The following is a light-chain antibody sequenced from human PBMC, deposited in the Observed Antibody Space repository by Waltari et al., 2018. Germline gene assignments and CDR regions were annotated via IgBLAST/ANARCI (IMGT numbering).Light chain of an antibody. V-gene: IGLV2-14*03. CDR3: ASYTSANTVL. Sequence: QSGLTQPASVSGSPGQSITISCTGTRSDLCSSNFVPWYQQHPGKAPKLVIFDVSRWPSGVSHRFSGSKSGNTASLTISGLQAEDEAAYYCASYTSANTVLFGGGTKVTVL. CDR1: RSDLCSSNF. CDR2: DVS. J-gene: IGLJ2*01.